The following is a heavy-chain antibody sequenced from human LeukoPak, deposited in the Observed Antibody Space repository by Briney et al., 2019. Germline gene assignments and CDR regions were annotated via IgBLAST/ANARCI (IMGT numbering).Heavy chain of an antibody. CDR3: ATLVDVYSYYYMDV. J-gene: IGHJ6*03. V-gene: IGHV1-24*01. CDR2: FDPEDGET. CDR1: GYTLTELS. Sequence: ASVKVSCKVSGYTLTELSMHWVRQAPGKGLEWMGGFDPEDGETIYAQKFQGRVTMTEDTSTDTAYMELNGLRSEDTAVYYCATLVDVYSYYYMDVWGKGTTVIVSS.